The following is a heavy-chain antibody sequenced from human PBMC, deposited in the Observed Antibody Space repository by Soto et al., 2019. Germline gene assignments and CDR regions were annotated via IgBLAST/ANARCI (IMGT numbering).Heavy chain of an antibody. J-gene: IGHJ6*02. CDR3: AREYCTNGVCYYYYYGMDV. D-gene: IGHD2-8*01. CDR1: GYTFTSYD. Sequence: QVQLVQSGAEVKKPGASVKVSCKASGYTFTSYDINWVRQATGQGLEWMGWMNPNSGNTGYAQKFQGRVTMTRDTSASTAYMELSSLRSEDTAVYYCAREYCTNGVCYYYYYGMDVWGQGTTVTVSS. CDR2: MNPNSGNT. V-gene: IGHV1-8*01.